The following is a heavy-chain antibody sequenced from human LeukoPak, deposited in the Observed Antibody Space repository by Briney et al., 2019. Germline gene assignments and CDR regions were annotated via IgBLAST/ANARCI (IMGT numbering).Heavy chain of an antibody. V-gene: IGHV3-30*18. CDR1: GFTFSSYG. D-gene: IGHD3-22*01. CDR3: AKELTSRGYYDSSGPPGDY. Sequence: GGSLRLSCAASGFTFSSYGMHRVRQAPGKGLEWVAVISYDGSNKYYADSVKGRFTISRDNSKNTLYLQMNSLRAEDTAVYYCAKELTSRGYYDSSGPPGDYWGQGTLVTVSS. CDR2: ISYDGSNK. J-gene: IGHJ4*02.